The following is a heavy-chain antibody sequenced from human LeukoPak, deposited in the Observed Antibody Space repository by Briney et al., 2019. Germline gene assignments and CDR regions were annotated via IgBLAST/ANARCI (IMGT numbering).Heavy chain of an antibody. CDR1: GFTFSNYG. J-gene: IGHJ4*02. Sequence: GGSLRLSCAASGFTFSNYGMHWVRQAPGKGLEWVAVISYDGIKKYYADSVKGRFTISRDNSKNPLYLQMDSLRAEDTAVYYCAKVKWGYSNSWYQNYWGQGTLVTVSS. CDR2: ISYDGIKK. D-gene: IGHD6-13*01. V-gene: IGHV3-30*18. CDR3: AKVKWGYSNSWYQNY.